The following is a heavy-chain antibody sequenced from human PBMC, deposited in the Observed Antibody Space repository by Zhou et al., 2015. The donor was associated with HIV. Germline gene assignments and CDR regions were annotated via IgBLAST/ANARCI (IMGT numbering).Heavy chain of an antibody. V-gene: IGHV1-69*17. J-gene: IGHJ1*01. CDR2: IIPTLRLA. CDR1: GYSFTSYY. CDR3: AAWRFTAVATEDFTTNYLHL. Sequence: QVLLVQSGAEVKKPGASVKVSCKASGYSFTSYYLHWVRQAPGQGLEWMGGIIPTLRLANYAQKFQDRVTITADQTSTAFMEMRSLRFADTAIYYCAAWRFTAVATEDFTTNYLHLWGQGTLITVSS. D-gene: IGHD4-23*01.